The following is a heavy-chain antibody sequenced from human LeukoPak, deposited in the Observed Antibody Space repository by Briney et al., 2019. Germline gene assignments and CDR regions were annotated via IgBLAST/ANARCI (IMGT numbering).Heavy chain of an antibody. V-gene: IGHV3-7*01. Sequence: GGSLRLSCAASGFTFSSYWMSWVRQAPGKGLKWVANIKQDGSEKYYVDSVKGRFTISRDNAKNSLYLQMNSLRAEDTAVYYCARTPNYYDSSGYYLTGFDPWGQGTLVTVSS. CDR2: IKQDGSEK. J-gene: IGHJ5*02. CDR1: GFTFSSYW. D-gene: IGHD3-22*01. CDR3: ARTPNYYDSSGYYLTGFDP.